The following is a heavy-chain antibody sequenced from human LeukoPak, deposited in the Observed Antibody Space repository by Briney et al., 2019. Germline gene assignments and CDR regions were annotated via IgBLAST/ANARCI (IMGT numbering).Heavy chain of an antibody. CDR1: GYTFTGYY. CDR3: ARVIDYYDSSGYLFDY. CDR2: INPNSGGT. V-gene: IGHV1-2*02. D-gene: IGHD3-22*01. J-gene: IGHJ4*02. Sequence: AASVKVSCKASGYTFTGYYMHWVRQAPGQGREWMGWINPNSGGTNYAQKFQGRVTMTRDTSISTAYMELSRLRSDDTAVYYCARVIDYYDSSGYLFDYWGQGTLVTVSS.